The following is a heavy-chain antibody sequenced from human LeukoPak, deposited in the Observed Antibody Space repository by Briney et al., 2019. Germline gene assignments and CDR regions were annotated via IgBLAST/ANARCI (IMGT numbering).Heavy chain of an antibody. CDR3: ARGRGPYYHYYMDV. J-gene: IGHJ6*03. V-gene: IGHV3-20*04. CDR1: GFTFDDYG. Sequence: GGSLRLSCAASGFTFDDYGMSWVRQAPGKGLEWVSGINWNGGSTGYADSVKGRFTISRDNAKNSLYLQMNSLRVEDTALYYCARGRGPYYHYYMDVWGKGTTVTVSS. CDR2: INWNGGST. D-gene: IGHD3-16*01.